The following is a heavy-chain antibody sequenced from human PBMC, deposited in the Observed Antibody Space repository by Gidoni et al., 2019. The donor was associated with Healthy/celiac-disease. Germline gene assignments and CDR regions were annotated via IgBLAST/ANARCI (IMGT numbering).Heavy chain of an antibody. Sequence: QMQLVQSGPEVKKPGTSVKVSCQATGCTFPRSAMQWVRQARGQRLEWIGWIVVGSGNTNYAQKFQERVTITRDMSTSTAYMELSSLRSEDTAVYYCASGYGGPYYFDYWGQGTLVTVSS. V-gene: IGHV1-58*02. CDR1: GCTFPRSA. CDR2: IVVGSGNT. D-gene: IGHD4-17*01. CDR3: ASGYGGPYYFDY. J-gene: IGHJ4*02.